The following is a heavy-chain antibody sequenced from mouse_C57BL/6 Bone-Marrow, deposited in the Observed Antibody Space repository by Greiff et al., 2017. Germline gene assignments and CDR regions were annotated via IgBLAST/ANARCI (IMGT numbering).Heavy chain of an antibody. J-gene: IGHJ4*01. Sequence: EVKLVESGEGLVKPGGSLKLSCAASGFTFSSYAMSWVRQTPEKRLEWVAYISSGGDYIYYADTVKGRFTISRVNARNTLYLQMSSLKSEDTAMYYCTRRGQLRIYYYAMDYWGQGTSVTVSS. V-gene: IGHV5-9-1*02. CDR1: GFTFSSYA. CDR3: TRRGQLRIYYYAMDY. D-gene: IGHD3-2*02. CDR2: ISSGGDYI.